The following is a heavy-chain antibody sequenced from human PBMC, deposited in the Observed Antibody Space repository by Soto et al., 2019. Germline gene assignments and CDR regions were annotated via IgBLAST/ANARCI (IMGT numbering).Heavy chain of an antibody. V-gene: IGHV1-69*01. CDR3: ARGGGFGEFPVRYYGMDV. D-gene: IGHD3-10*01. J-gene: IGHJ6*02. CDR1: GGTFSSYA. Sequence: QVQLVQSGAEVKKPGSSVKVSCKASGGTFSSYAISWVRQAPGQGLEWMGGIIPIFGTANYAQKFQGRVTIHADESTSTAYMELSSLRSEDTAVYYCARGGGFGEFPVRYYGMDVWGQGTTVTVSS. CDR2: IIPIFGTA.